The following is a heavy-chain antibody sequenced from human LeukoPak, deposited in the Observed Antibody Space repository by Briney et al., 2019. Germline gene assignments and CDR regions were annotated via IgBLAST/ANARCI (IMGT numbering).Heavy chain of an antibody. CDR1: GFTVSSNY. D-gene: IGHD3-10*01. CDR2: IYSGGST. CDR3: AREGGSPFGELLYATDAFDI. Sequence: GGSLRLSCAASGFTVSSNYMSWVRQAPGKGLEWVSVIYSGGSTYYADSVKGRFTISRDNSKNTLYLQMNSLRAEDTAVYYCAREGGSPFGELLYATDAFDIWGQGTMVTVPS. J-gene: IGHJ3*02. V-gene: IGHV3-66*01.